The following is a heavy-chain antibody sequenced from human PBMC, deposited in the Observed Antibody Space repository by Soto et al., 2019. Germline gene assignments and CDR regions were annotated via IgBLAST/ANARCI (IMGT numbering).Heavy chain of an antibody. D-gene: IGHD6-13*01. CDR1: GFTFSSYS. CDR2: ISSSSSTI. V-gene: IGHV3-48*01. J-gene: IGHJ3*02. CDR3: ARDTSSSWYGLAFDI. Sequence: EVQLVESGGGLVQPGGSLRLSCAASGFTFSSYSMNWVSQAPGKGLEWVSYISSSSSTIYYADSVKGRFTISRDNAKNSLYLQMNSLRAEDTAVYYCARDTSSSWYGLAFDIWGQGTMVTVSS.